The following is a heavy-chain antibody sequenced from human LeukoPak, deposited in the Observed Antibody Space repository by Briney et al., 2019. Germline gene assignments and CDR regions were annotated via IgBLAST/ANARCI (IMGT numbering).Heavy chain of an antibody. V-gene: IGHV1-8*01. J-gene: IGHJ3*01. CDR3: AFCGGDCGGAFDV. CDR1: GYTFTNYD. Sequence: ALVKVSCKASGYTFTNYDINWLRQATGQGLEWMAWMTPNSGNTGHEQKFQGRLTMARDISISTAYMELSSLRSEDTAVYYCAFCGGDCGGAFDVWGQGTTVTVSS. CDR2: MTPNSGNT. D-gene: IGHD2-21*02.